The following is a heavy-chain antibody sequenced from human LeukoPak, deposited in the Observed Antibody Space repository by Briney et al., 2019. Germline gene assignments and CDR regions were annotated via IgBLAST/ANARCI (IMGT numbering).Heavy chain of an antibody. Sequence: GGSLRLSCAASGFTFSSYWMSWVRQAPGKGLEWVANIKQDGSEKYYVDSVKGRFTISRDNAKNSLYLQMNSLRAEDTAVYYCAKAYSSSWDPFDYWGQGTLVTVSS. CDR1: GFTFSSYW. CDR2: IKQDGSEK. V-gene: IGHV3-7*03. D-gene: IGHD6-13*01. J-gene: IGHJ4*02. CDR3: AKAYSSSWDPFDY.